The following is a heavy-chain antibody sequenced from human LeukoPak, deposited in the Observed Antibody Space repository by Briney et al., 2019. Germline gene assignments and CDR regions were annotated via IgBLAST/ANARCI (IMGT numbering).Heavy chain of an antibody. CDR3: AKAYTGYSAAARGYFDL. D-gene: IGHD1-26*01. J-gene: IGHJ2*01. V-gene: IGHV1-2*06. CDR1: GYTFTGYY. CDR2: INPNSGGT. Sequence: ASVKVSCKASGYTFTGYYMHWVRQAPGQGLEWMGRINPNSGGTNYAQKFQGRVTMTRDTSISTAYMELSRLRSDDTAVYYCAKAYTGYSAAARGYFDLWGRGTLVTVSS.